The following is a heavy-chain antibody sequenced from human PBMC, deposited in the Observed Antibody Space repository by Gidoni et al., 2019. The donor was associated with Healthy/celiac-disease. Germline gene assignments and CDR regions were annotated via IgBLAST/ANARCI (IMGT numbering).Heavy chain of an antibody. D-gene: IGHD3-22*01. CDR2: ISSSSSYI. CDR3: ARESESSYYDSSGYFF. Sequence: LEWVSSISSSSSYIYYADSVKGRFTISRDNAKNSLYLQMNSLSAEDTAVYYCARESESSYYDSSGYFFWGQGTLVTVSS. J-gene: IGHJ4*02. V-gene: IGHV3-21*01.